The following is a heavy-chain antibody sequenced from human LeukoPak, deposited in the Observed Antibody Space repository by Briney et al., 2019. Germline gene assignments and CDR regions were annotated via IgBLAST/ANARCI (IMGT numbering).Heavy chain of an antibody. CDR1: GFTFSSNS. V-gene: IGHV3-48*01. Sequence: PGGSLRLSCAASGFTFSSNSMNWVRQAPGKGLEWVAHISSGSSTIDYANPVKGRFTISRDNAKNSLYLQMNSLRAEDTAVYYCATTPGYSNSSRDYWGQGTLVTVSS. J-gene: IGHJ4*02. CDR2: ISSGSSTI. CDR3: ATTPGYSNSSRDY. D-gene: IGHD4-11*01.